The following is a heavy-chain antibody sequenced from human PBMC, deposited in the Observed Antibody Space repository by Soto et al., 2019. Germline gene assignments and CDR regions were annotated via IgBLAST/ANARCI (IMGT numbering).Heavy chain of an antibody. J-gene: IGHJ6*02. CDR2: ISTSSNLI. V-gene: IGHV3-21*01. CDR3: ARGMKTAVFYGMDV. Sequence: GVSLRLSCAASRFNFSRSSMNWVRQAPGKGLEWVASISTSSNLIYYEDSVKGRFTVSRDDTKNSMYLQIISLRAEGTAIYYCARGMKTAVFYGMDVWGQGTTVTVSS. CDR1: RFNFSRSS. D-gene: IGHD2-2*01.